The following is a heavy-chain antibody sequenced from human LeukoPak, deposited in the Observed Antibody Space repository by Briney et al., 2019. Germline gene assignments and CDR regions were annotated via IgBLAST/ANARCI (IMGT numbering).Heavy chain of an antibody. V-gene: IGHV3-7*01. Sequence: GGSLRLSCAVSGSTSSRNFMSWVRQTPEKGLEWVANIDQDGSEKNYVDSVKGRFTISRDNAKNSLFLQMNSLRAEDTAIYYCASGAGWESGYWGQGTLVTVSS. CDR2: IDQDGSEK. CDR3: ASGAGWESGY. D-gene: IGHD1-26*01. J-gene: IGHJ4*02. CDR1: GSTSSRNF.